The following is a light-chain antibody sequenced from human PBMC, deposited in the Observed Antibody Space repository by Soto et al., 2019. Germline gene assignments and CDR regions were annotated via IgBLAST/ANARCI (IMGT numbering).Light chain of an antibody. V-gene: IGKV3-15*01. CDR1: QSISSN. CDR3: QQYSTWPPYT. J-gene: IGKJ2*01. CDR2: DAS. Sequence: EIVMTQSPATLSVSPGERATLSCRASQSISSNLAWYQQKPGQAPRLVIYDASTRATGMPARFRGSGSGTDFTLTISSLQSKDFADYYCQQYSTWPPYTFGQGTKLEIK.